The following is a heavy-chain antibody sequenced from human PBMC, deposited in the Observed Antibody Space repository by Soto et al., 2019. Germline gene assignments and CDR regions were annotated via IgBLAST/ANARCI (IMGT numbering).Heavy chain of an antibody. CDR3: ARTTTVVTREAFDI. J-gene: IGHJ3*02. CDR2: IYYSGST. Sequence: SETLSLTCTVSGGSISSSSYYWGWIRQPPGKGLEWIGSIYYSGSTYYNPSLKSRVTISVDTSKNQFSLKLSSVTAADTAVYYCARTTTVVTREAFDIWGKGTMVT. D-gene: IGHD4-17*01. CDR1: GGSISSSSYY. V-gene: IGHV4-39*01.